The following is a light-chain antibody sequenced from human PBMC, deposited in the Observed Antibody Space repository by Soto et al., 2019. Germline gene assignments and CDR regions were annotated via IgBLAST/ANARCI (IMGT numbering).Light chain of an antibody. J-gene: IGKJ1*01. V-gene: IGKV1-39*01. Sequence: DIQMTQSPSSLSASVVDRVTIPCRASQSINYHLNWYQHKPGKDPRLLIFAASSLQSGVKSRFSGSGSGTDFTLTISSLQPEEFATYYCQQSYSTPWTFGQGTKVDI. CDR3: QQSYSTPWT. CDR2: AAS. CDR1: QSINYH.